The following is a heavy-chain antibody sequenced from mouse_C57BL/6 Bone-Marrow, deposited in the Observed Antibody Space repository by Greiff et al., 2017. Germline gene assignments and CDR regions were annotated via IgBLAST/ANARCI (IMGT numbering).Heavy chain of an antibody. V-gene: IGHV1-55*01. Sequence: QVQLQQSGAELVKPGASVKMSCKASGYTFTSYWITWVKQRPGQGLEWIGDIYPGSGSTNYNEKFKSKATLTVDTSSSPAYMQLSSLTAEDAAVYYCARRLGLFAYWGQGTLVTVSA. D-gene: IGHD4-1*01. CDR2: IYPGSGST. CDR1: GYTFTSYW. J-gene: IGHJ3*01. CDR3: ARRLGLFAY.